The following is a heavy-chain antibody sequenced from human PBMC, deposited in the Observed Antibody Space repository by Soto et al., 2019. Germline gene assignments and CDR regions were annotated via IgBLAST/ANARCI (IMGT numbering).Heavy chain of an antibody. J-gene: IGHJ4*02. Sequence: QVQLVQSGAEVKKPGSSVKVSCKASGGTFSSYAISWVRQAPGQGLEWLGGIIPIFGTANYARKFQGRVTITADESTSTAYMELISLRAEDTAVYYCARVGLLRPFSQLDYWGQGTLVTVSS. CDR1: GGTFSSYA. CDR3: ARVGLLRPFSQLDY. V-gene: IGHV1-69*01. D-gene: IGHD3-22*01. CDR2: IIPIFGTA.